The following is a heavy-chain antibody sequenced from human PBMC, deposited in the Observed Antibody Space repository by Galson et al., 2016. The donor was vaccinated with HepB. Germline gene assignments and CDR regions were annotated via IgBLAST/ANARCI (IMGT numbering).Heavy chain of an antibody. CDR1: GYIFSTYW. D-gene: IGHD4-17*01. Sequence: QSGAEVKKPGDSLKISCRGSGYIFSTYWIAWVRQMPGKGLEWMGLIYPGDSVTRYSLSFRGQVTVSADRSANTAYLQWSSLKASDTAMYFCARSPSRYFGDPGYYYFDSWGQGTLVTVSS. CDR3: ARSPSRYFGDPGYYYFDS. J-gene: IGHJ4*02. CDR2: IYPGDSVT. V-gene: IGHV5-51*01.